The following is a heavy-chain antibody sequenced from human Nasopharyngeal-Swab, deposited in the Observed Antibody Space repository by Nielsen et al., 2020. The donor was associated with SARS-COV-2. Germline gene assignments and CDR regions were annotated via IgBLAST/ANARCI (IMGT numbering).Heavy chain of an antibody. D-gene: IGHD6-19*01. Sequence: ASVKVSCKASGYTFTSYDINWVRQATGQGLEWMGWMNPNSGNTGYAQKFQGRVTMTRNTSISTAYMELSSLRSDDTAVYYCARDGGAVAGTLYHYYYMDVWGTGTTVTVSS. CDR1: GYTFTSYD. CDR2: MNPNSGNT. CDR3: ARDGGAVAGTLYHYYYMDV. V-gene: IGHV1-8*01. J-gene: IGHJ6*03.